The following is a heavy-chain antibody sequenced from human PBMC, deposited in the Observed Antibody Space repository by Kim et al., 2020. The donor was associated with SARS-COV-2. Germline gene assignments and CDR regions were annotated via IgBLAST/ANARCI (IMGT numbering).Heavy chain of an antibody. V-gene: IGHV4-34*01. D-gene: IGHD3-22*01. J-gene: IGHJ4*02. Sequence: YNPSLKSRVTLSGDTAKNQFSRKLSSLTAADTAVYYCARDPIPSGYSDYWGRGIVVTVSS. CDR3: ARDPIPSGYSDY.